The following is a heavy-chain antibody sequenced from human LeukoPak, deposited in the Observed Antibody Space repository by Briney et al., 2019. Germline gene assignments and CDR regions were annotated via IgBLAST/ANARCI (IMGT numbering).Heavy chain of an antibody. CDR2: IYYSGST. D-gene: IGHD3-16*02. V-gene: IGHV4-39*01. Sequence: SETLSLTCTVSGGSISSSSYYWGWIRQPPGKGLEWIGSIYYSGSTYYNPSFKSRVTISVDTSKNQFSLKLSSVTAADTAVYYCARLTIRRYLFDYWGQGTLVTVSS. J-gene: IGHJ4*02. CDR1: GGSISSSSYY. CDR3: ARLTIRRYLFDY.